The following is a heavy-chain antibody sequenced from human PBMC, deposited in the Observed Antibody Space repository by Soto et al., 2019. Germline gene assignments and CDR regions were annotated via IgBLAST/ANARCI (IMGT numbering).Heavy chain of an antibody. J-gene: IGHJ5*02. Sequence: GGSLRLSCTASGFTFGDYAMSWFRQAPGKGLEWVGFIRSKAYGGTTEYAASVKGRFTISRDDSKSIAYLQMNSLKTEDTAVYYCTRDPLPPVRFLEWKQRFDPWGQGTLVTVSS. CDR2: IRSKAYGGTT. CDR3: TRDPLPPVRFLEWKQRFDP. D-gene: IGHD3-3*01. CDR1: GFTFGDYA. V-gene: IGHV3-49*03.